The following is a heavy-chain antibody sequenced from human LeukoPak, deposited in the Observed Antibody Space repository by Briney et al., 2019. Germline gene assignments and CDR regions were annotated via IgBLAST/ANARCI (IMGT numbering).Heavy chain of an antibody. V-gene: IGHV3-66*01. J-gene: IGHJ6*02. D-gene: IGHD2-2*01. CDR2: IYSGGST. CDR3: ARVPAEPTHYYYYGMDV. Sequence: GGSLRLSCAASGFTVSSNYMSWVRQAPGKGLEWVSVIYSGGSTYYADSVKGRFTISRDNSKDTLYLQMNSLRAEDTAVYYCARVPAEPTHYYYYGMDVWGQGTTVTVSS. CDR1: GFTVSSNY.